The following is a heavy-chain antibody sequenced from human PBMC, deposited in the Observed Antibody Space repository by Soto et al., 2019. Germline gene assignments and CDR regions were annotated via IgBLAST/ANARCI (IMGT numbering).Heavy chain of an antibody. D-gene: IGHD3-22*01. CDR3: ARVGYYYDSSGSEFWPFDA. J-gene: IGHJ4*02. CDR2: ISAYNGNT. Sequence: QVQLVQSGAEVKKPGASVKVACKASGYTFTSYGISWVRQAPGQGLEWMGWISAYNGNTNYAQKLQGRVTMTTDTSTSTAYMELRSLRSDDTAVYYCARVGYYYDSSGSEFWPFDAWGQGTLVTVSS. V-gene: IGHV1-18*01. CDR1: GYTFTSYG.